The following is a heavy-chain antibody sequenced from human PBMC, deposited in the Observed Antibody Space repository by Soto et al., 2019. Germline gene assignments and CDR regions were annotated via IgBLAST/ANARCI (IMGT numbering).Heavy chain of an antibody. CDR1: GFTFRNYA. CDR3: ARGDCSAAGCYSHSYYGMDV. Sequence: PGGSLRLSCAAAGFTFRNYAMTWVRQAPGKGLEWVSAISRDGGTSYYADSVKGRFTISRDNAKNTLYLQMDNLSAEDTAVYYCARGDCSAAGCYSHSYYGMDVWGQGTTVTVSS. V-gene: IGHV3-23*01. CDR2: ISRDGGTS. J-gene: IGHJ6*02. D-gene: IGHD2-15*01.